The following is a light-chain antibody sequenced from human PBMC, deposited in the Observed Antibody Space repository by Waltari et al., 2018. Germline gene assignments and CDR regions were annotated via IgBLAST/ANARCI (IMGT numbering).Light chain of an antibody. V-gene: IGLV3-25*03. Sequence: ELTQPPSVSVSPGQTARTTCSGASFPGPSVYWYQRKPGQAPVLIIYKDKERPSGIPERFSGSSSGSTVTLTITGVQAEDEADFYCQSVDFRSPWHVLFGGGTKLTV. J-gene: IGLJ2*01. CDR3: QSVDFRSPWHVL. CDR2: KDK. CDR1: SFPGPS.